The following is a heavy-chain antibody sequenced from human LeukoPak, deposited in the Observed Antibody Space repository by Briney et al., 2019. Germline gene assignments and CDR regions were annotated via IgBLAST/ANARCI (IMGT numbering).Heavy chain of an antibody. Sequence: ASVKVSCKASGYTFTSYDINWVRQATGQGLEWMGWMNPNSGNTGYAQKFQGRVTITRNTSISTAYMELSSLRSEDTAVYYCARVRRYYDYVWGSYRPTKDAFDIWGQGTMVTVSS. CDR2: MNPNSGNT. D-gene: IGHD3-16*02. CDR3: ARVRRYYDYVWGSYRPTKDAFDI. J-gene: IGHJ3*02. V-gene: IGHV1-8*03. CDR1: GYTFTSYD.